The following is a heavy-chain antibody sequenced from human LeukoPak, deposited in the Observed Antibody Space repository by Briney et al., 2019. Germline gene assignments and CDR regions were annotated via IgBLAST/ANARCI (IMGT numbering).Heavy chain of an antibody. CDR3: ARQRYSSGWYSNY. D-gene: IGHD6-19*01. CDR2: IYYSGST. J-gene: IGHJ4*02. Sequence: SETLSLTCTVSGGSISSSSYYWGWIRQPPGKGLEWIGSIYYSGSTYYNPSLKSRVTISVDTSKNQFSLKLSSVTAADTAVYYCARQRYSSGWYSNYWGQGTLVTVSS. V-gene: IGHV4-39*01. CDR1: GGSISSSSYY.